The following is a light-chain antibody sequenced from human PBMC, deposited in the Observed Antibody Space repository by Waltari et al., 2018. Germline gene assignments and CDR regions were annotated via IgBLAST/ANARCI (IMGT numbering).Light chain of an antibody. CDR2: EVS. Sequence: QSALTQPASVSGSPGQSISISCTGTSSDVGGYNLVSWYQQHPGIAPRLMIFEVSKRPSGISDRFSGSKSGNTASLTIFGLQAEDEADYYCCSYAGTSTVPNFLFGGGTKLTVL. V-gene: IGLV2-23*02. J-gene: IGLJ2*01. CDR3: CSYAGTSTVPNFL. CDR1: SSDVGGYNL.